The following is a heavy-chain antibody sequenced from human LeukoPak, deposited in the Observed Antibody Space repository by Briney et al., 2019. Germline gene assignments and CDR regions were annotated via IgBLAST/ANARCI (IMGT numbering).Heavy chain of an antibody. Sequence: GGSLRLSCAASGFPFSSYAMSWVRQAPGKGLEWVSSIISSGGVTYYADSVKGRFTISRDNSKNTVYLQMDSLRAEDSAVYFCAKDAGYSYGLYYFDYWGQGTLVTVSS. D-gene: IGHD5-18*01. CDR2: IISSGGVT. J-gene: IGHJ4*02. CDR1: GFPFSSYA. V-gene: IGHV3-23*01. CDR3: AKDAGYSYGLYYFDY.